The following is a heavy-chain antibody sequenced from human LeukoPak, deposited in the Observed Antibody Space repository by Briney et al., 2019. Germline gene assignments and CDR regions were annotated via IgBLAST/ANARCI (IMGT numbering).Heavy chain of an antibody. CDR3: ARDPWADSSGFPLHH. CDR1: GFTFSSYG. D-gene: IGHD3-22*01. V-gene: IGHV3-30*03. CDR2: ISYDGSNK. Sequence: GRSLRLSCAASGFTFSSYGMHWVRQAPGKGLEWVAVISYDGSNKYYADSVKGRFTISRDNAKNSLYLQMNSLRVEDTALYYCARDPWADSSGFPLHHWGQGTLVTVSS. J-gene: IGHJ1*01.